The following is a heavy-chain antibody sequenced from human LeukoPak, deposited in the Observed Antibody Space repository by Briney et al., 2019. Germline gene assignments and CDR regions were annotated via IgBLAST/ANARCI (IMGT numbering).Heavy chain of an antibody. J-gene: IGHJ5*01. CDR1: GGPVSEYY. CDR3: ARSLYRNYAVNWFAS. D-gene: IGHD3-16*01. V-gene: IGHV4-4*07. CDR2: VSASGRT. Sequence: SEALSLTCDVSGGPVSEYYWNWLRQPAGKGLEWIGRVSASGRTYYNPSLKTRLTMSIDTSKGQLSLHLTSVTPADTALYYCARSLYRNYAVNWFASWGQGTLVTVSS.